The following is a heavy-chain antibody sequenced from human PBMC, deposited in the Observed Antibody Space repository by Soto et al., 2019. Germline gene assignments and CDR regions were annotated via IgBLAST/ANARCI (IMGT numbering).Heavy chain of an antibody. V-gene: IGHV4-30-4*01. CDR2: IYYSGST. J-gene: IGHJ5*02. CDR3: VRGRGFGVVIIWFDP. D-gene: IGHD3-3*01. CDR1: GGSISSGDYY. Sequence: TLSLTCTVSGGSISSGDYYWSWIRQPPGKGLEWIGYIYYSGSTYYNPSLKSRVTISVDTSKNQFSLKLSSVTAADTAVYYCVRGRGFGVVIIWFDPWGQGTLVTVSS.